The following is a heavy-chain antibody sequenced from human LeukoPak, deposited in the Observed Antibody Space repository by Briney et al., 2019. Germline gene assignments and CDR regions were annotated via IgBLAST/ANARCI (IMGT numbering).Heavy chain of an antibody. CDR1: GGSISSYY. CDR2: IYYSGST. J-gene: IGHJ4*02. Sequence: PSETLSLTCTVSGGSISSYYWSWIRQPPGKGLEWIGYIYYSGSTNYNPSLKSRVTISVDTSKNQFSLKLSSVTAADTAVYYCARGHMTTVVTPDYWGQGTLVTVSS. D-gene: IGHD4-23*01. CDR3: ARGHMTTVVTPDY. V-gene: IGHV4-59*01.